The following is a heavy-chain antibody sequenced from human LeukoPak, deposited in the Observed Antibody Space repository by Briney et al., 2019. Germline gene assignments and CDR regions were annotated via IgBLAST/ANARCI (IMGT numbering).Heavy chain of an antibody. CDR1: GYTFTGYY. CDR3: ARSYGSGSYYADY. D-gene: IGHD3-10*01. J-gene: IGHJ4*02. CDR2: INPNSGGT. V-gene: IGHV1-2*02. Sequence: ASVKVSCKASGYTFTGYYMHWVRQAPGQGLEWMGWINPNSGGTNYAQKFQGRVTMTRDTSISTAYMELSRLRSEDTAVYYCARSYGSGSYYADYWGQGTLVTVSS.